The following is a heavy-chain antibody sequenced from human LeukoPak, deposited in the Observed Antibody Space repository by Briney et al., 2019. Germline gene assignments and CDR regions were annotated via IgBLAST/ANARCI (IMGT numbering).Heavy chain of an antibody. CDR2: ISNRGDYI. J-gene: IGHJ4*02. Sequence: GGSLRLSCSASGFTFTSYSMNWVRQAPGKGLEWVSSISNRGDYIYYADSVKGRFTISRDNSLNTLHLQMNSLRTGDTAVYYCAREFGHDRWYFDYWGQGALVTVSS. V-gene: IGHV3-21*01. CDR3: AREFGHDRWYFDY. CDR1: GFTFTSYS. D-gene: IGHD5-12*01.